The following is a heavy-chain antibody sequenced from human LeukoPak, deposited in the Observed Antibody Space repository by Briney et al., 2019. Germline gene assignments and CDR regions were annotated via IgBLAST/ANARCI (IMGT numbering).Heavy chain of an antibody. D-gene: IGHD3-22*01. V-gene: IGHV4-34*01. Sequence: SETLSLTCAVYGVSFSDYYWNWIRQPPGKGLEWIGEINHSGSTNYNPSLKSRVTISVDTSKNQFSLKLSSVTAADTAVYYCARVQYYYDSSGPRGGFDYWGQGTLVTVSS. J-gene: IGHJ4*02. CDR2: INHSGST. CDR3: ARVQYYYDSSGPRGGFDY. CDR1: GVSFSDYY.